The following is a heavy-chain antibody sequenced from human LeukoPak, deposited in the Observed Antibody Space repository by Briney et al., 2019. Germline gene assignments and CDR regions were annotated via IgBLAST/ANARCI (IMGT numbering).Heavy chain of an antibody. Sequence: GGALRLSCAASGLTFSSYRMNWVRQAPGKGLEWVSYISSSSSTIYYADSVKGRFTISRDNAKNSLYLQMNSLRDEDTAVYYCARGDSSGYAPDHWGQGTLVTVSS. CDR1: GLTFSSYR. CDR2: ISSSSSTI. D-gene: IGHD3-22*01. J-gene: IGHJ5*02. V-gene: IGHV3-48*02. CDR3: ARGDSSGYAPDH.